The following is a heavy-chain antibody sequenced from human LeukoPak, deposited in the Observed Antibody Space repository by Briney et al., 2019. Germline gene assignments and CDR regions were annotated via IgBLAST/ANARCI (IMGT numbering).Heavy chain of an antibody. V-gene: IGHV3-7*01. Sequence: GGSLRVSCAASGFTFSSYWMSWVSQAPGKGVEWVANIKQDGREKYYVDSVKGRFTISRDNAKNSLYLQMNSLRAEDTAVYYCARGPAGTHFQHWGQGTLVTVSS. CDR3: ARGPAGTHFQH. CDR1: GFTFSSYW. J-gene: IGHJ1*01. D-gene: IGHD6-13*01. CDR2: IKQDGREK.